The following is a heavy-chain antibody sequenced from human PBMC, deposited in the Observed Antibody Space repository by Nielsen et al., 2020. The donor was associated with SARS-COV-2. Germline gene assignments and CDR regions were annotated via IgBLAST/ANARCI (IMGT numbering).Heavy chain of an antibody. CDR1: GFTFSSYG. Sequence: GESLKISCAASGFTFSSYGMHWVRQAPGKGLEWVAVIWYDGSNKYYADSVKGRFTISRDNSKNTLYLQMNSLRAEDTAVYYCARELAAAAPGVDYWGQGTLVTVSS. CDR2: IWYDGSNK. D-gene: IGHD6-13*01. CDR3: ARELAAAAPGVDY. V-gene: IGHV3-33*01. J-gene: IGHJ4*02.